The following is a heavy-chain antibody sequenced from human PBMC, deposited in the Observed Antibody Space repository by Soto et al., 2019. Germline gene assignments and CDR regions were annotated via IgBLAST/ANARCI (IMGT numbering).Heavy chain of an antibody. CDR2: IIPIFGTA. Sequence: ASVKVSCKASGGTFSSYAISWVRQAPGQGLEWMGGIIPIFGTANYAQKFQGRVTITADESTSTAYMELSSLRSEDTAVYYCASPYDILTGYSSFDYWGQGTLVTVSS. V-gene: IGHV1-69*13. CDR1: GGTFSSYA. CDR3: ASPYDILTGYSSFDY. D-gene: IGHD3-9*01. J-gene: IGHJ4*02.